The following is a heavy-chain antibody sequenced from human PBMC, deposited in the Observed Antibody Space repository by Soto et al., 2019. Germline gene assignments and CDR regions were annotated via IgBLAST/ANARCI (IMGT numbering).Heavy chain of an antibody. Sequence: QVQLVESGGGVVQPGRSLRLSCAASGFTFSYYGMHWVRQAPGKGLECVALISSAGSNLFYADSVKGRFSISRDNSKNTLYLQMNSLRAEDTAVYYCAKNTGGNSYYFDFWGQGTLVTVSS. CDR3: AKNTGGNSYYFDF. J-gene: IGHJ4*02. CDR2: ISSAGSNL. V-gene: IGHV3-30*18. D-gene: IGHD2-21*01. CDR1: GFTFSYYG.